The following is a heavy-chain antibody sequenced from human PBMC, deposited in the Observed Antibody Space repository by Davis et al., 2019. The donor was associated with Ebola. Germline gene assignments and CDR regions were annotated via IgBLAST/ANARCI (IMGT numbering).Heavy chain of an antibody. J-gene: IGHJ4*02. V-gene: IGHV1-8*01. Sequence: ASVKVSCKASGYTFTSYDINWVRQATGQGLEWMGWMNPNSGNTGYAQKFQGRVTMTRNTSISTAYMELSSLRSEDTAVYYCAREASFTDYGDYWPWGQGTLVTVSS. D-gene: IGHD4-17*01. CDR1: GYTFTSYD. CDR3: AREASFTDYGDYWP. CDR2: MNPNSGNT.